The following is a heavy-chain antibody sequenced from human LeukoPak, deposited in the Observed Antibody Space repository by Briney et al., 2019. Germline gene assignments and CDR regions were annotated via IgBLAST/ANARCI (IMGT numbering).Heavy chain of an antibody. CDR1: GFTFNTYS. J-gene: IGHJ4*02. CDR3: ARDYGGSSPFDY. D-gene: IGHD4-23*01. Sequence: PGGSLRLSCAASGFTFNTYSMSWVRQAPGKGLEWVSIISRASESIFYADSVKGRFTISRDNAKNSLYLHMNSLRAEDTAVYYCARDYGGSSPFDYWGQGTLVTVSS. CDR2: ISRASESI. V-gene: IGHV3-21*01.